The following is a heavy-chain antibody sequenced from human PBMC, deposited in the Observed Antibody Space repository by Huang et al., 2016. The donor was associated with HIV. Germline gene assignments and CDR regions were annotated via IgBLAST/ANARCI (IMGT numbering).Heavy chain of an antibody. Sequence: EVQLVESGGGLVKPGGSLRLSCAASGFTFSSYSMTWVRQAPGKGQEVVSSISSSSSYRYYADSVKGRFTISRDNAKNSLYLQMNSLRAEDTAVYYCARAVPTPNRFGVGGFDYWGQGTLVTVSS. CDR1: GFTFSSYS. J-gene: IGHJ4*02. CDR3: ARAVPTPNRFGVGGFDY. V-gene: IGHV3-21*01. CDR2: ISSSSSYR. D-gene: IGHD3-3*01.